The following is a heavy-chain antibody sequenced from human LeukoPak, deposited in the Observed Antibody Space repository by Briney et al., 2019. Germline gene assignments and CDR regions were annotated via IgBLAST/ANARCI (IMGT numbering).Heavy chain of an antibody. V-gene: IGHV3-7*01. CDR3: ARGPIYYDSSGYYFDY. D-gene: IGHD3-22*01. CDR2: IKQEGSEK. Sequence: GGSLRLPCAASGFTFSSYWMSWVRQAPGEGLGWVANIKQEGSEKYYVDSMKGRFTISRDNAKNSLYLQMNSLRAEDTAVYHCARGPIYYDSSGYYFDYWGQGTLVTVSS. J-gene: IGHJ4*02. CDR1: GFTFSSYW.